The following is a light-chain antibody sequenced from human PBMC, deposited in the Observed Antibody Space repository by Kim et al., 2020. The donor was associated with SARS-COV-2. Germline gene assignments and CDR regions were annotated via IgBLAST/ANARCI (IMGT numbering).Light chain of an antibody. V-gene: IGKV1-17*03. CDR3: LQHNSYPLT. Sequence: ASVGDRVTFTCRASEGISNNLAWFQQQPGKVPKRLIYAASSLHSGVPSRFSGSGSGTEFTLTISNLQPEDFATYYCLQHNSYPLTFGGGTKVEIK. CDR1: EGISNN. J-gene: IGKJ4*01. CDR2: AAS.